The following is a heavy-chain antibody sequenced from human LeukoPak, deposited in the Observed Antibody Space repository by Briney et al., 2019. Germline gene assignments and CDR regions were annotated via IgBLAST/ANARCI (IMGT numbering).Heavy chain of an antibody. CDR3: SRGHNGYVAVDEY. V-gene: IGHV3-49*04. Sequence: GGSLRLSCAASGFTFSSYSMNWVRQAPGKGLEWVGFIRSKVYGGTTENAASVKGRFTISRDDSKSIAYLQMNSLKTEDTAVYYCSRGHNGYVAVDEYWGQGTLVTVSS. J-gene: IGHJ4*02. CDR1: GFTFSSYS. CDR2: IRSKVYGGTT. D-gene: IGHD5-12*01.